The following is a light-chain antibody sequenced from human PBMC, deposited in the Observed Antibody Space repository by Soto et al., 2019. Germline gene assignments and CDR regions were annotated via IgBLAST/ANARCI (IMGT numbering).Light chain of an antibody. Sequence: DIQMSQSPSSLSASVGDSVTITCRASETIIDYLNWYQQQPGEAPKLLIFSASSLHSGLPSRCRGSGSGAHFPLTSSSLHPEDFATYFCQQSFSAPRTFGQGTNLQAK. J-gene: IGKJ2*01. V-gene: IGKV1-39*01. CDR2: SAS. CDR1: ETIIDY. CDR3: QQSFSAPRT.